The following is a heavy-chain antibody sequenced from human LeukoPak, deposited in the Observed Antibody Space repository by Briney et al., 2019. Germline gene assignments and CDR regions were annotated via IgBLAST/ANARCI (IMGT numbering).Heavy chain of an antibody. J-gene: IGHJ4*02. Sequence: SETLSLTCAVSGGSITSTNWWTWVRQPPGKGLEWIGEIYHSGSASYNPSLESRVTMSVDKSKNQFSLKLTSVTAADTALYYCARGEYSSTWMVYWGQGTLVTVSS. D-gene: IGHD6-13*01. CDR2: IYHSGSA. V-gene: IGHV4-4*02. CDR1: GGSITSTNW. CDR3: ARGEYSSTWMVY.